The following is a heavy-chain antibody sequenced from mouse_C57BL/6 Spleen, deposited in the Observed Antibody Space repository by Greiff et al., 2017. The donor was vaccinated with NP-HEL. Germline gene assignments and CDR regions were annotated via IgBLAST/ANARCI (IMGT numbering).Heavy chain of an antibody. Sequence: VQLQQSGAELARPGASVKLSCKASGYTFTSYGISWVKRRTGQGLEWIGEIYPRSGNTYYNEKFKGKATLTADKSSSTAYMELRSLTSEDSAVYFCARKEDYDYFYFDYWGQGTTLTVSS. CDR2: IYPRSGNT. CDR1: GYTFTSYG. D-gene: IGHD2-4*01. V-gene: IGHV1-81*01. J-gene: IGHJ2*01. CDR3: ARKEDYDYFYFDY.